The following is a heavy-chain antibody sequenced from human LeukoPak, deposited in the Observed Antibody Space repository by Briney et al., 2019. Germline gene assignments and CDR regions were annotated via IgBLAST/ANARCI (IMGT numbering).Heavy chain of an antibody. CDR1: GFTFSTYW. CDR2: ISYDGSNK. CDR3: AKVGATIAVADY. V-gene: IGHV3-30*18. Sequence: PGGSLRLSCAASGFTFSTYWMSWVRQAPGKGLEWVAVISYDGSNKYYADSVKGRFTISRDNSKNTLYLQMNSLRAEDTAVYYCAKVGATIAVADYWGQGTLVTVSS. D-gene: IGHD6-19*01. J-gene: IGHJ4*02.